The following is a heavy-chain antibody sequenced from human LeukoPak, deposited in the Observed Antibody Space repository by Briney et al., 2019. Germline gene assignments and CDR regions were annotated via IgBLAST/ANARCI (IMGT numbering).Heavy chain of an antibody. V-gene: IGHV1-18*01. CDR2: ISAYNGNT. J-gene: IGHJ4*02. D-gene: IGHD2-15*01. CDR1: GYTFTSYG. CDR3: ARYGGLYCSGGSCY. Sequence: ASVKVSCKASGYTFTSYGISWVRQAPGQGLEWMGWISAYNGNTNYAQKLQGRVTMTADTSTSTAYMELRSLRSDDTAVYYCARYGGLYCSGGSCYWGQGTLVTVSS.